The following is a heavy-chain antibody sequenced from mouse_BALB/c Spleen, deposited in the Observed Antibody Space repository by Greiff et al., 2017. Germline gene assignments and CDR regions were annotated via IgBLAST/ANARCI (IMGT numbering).Heavy chain of an antibody. V-gene: IGHV5-6-5*01. Sequence: EVQGVESGGGLVKPGGSLKLSCAASGFTFSSYAMSWVRQTPEKRLEWVASISSGGSTYYPDSVKGRFTISRDNARNILYLQMSSLRSEDTAMYYCARDGYYVFDYWGQGTTLTVSS. J-gene: IGHJ2*01. CDR3: ARDGYYVFDY. CDR1: GFTFSSYA. D-gene: IGHD2-3*01. CDR2: ISSGGST.